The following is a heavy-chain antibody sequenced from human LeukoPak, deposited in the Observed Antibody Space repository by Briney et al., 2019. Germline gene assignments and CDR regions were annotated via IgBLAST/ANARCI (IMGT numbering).Heavy chain of an antibody. CDR1: GFTFSTYS. CDR3: ARDLSSSTSCYSY. D-gene: IGHD2-2*01. J-gene: IGHJ4*02. Sequence: PGGSLRLSCAASGFTFSTYSMNWVRQAPGKGLEWVSSITGSSSFIYYADSVKGRFTISRDNAKNSLYLQMNSLRAEDTAVYYCARDLSSSTSCYSYWGQGTLVTVSS. CDR2: ITGSSSFI. V-gene: IGHV3-21*01.